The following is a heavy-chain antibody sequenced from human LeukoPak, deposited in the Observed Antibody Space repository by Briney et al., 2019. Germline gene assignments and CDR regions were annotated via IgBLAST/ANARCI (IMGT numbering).Heavy chain of an antibody. CDR2: IYYSGDT. J-gene: IGHJ4*02. CDR1: GGSFSRYY. Sequence: SETLSLTCTVSGGSFSRYYWSWIRQPPGKGLEWIGYIYYSGDTNYNPSLKSRVTISLDTSKNQFSLKLTSVTAADTAVYYCARASTYYYEGSGYPPGFDYWGQGTLVTVSS. D-gene: IGHD3-22*01. V-gene: IGHV4-59*01. CDR3: ARASTYYYEGSGYPPGFDY.